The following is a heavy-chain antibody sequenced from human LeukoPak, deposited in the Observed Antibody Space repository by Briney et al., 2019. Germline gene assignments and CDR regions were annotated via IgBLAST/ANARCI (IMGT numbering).Heavy chain of an antibody. Sequence: GGSLRLSCAASGFTFSSYGMHWVRQAPGKGLEWVAFIRYDGSNKHYADSVKGRFTISRDNSKNTLYLQMNSLRAEDTAVYYCARTSGYDPTNFDYWGQGTLVTVSS. CDR3: ARTSGYDPTNFDY. J-gene: IGHJ4*02. CDR2: IRYDGSNK. D-gene: IGHD5-12*01. V-gene: IGHV3-30*02. CDR1: GFTFSSYG.